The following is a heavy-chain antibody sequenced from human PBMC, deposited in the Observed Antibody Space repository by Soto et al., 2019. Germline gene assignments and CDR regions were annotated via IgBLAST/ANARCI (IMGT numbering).Heavy chain of an antibody. V-gene: IGHV1-69*01. D-gene: IGHD2-2*01. Sequence: QVQLVQSGAEVKKPGSSVKVSCKASGGTFSSYAISWVRQAPGQGLEWMGGIIPIFGTANYAQKFQGRVTITADESTSTDDMELSSLRSEDTAVYYCARGRDVVVVPAGTYYYYYYGMDVWGQGTTVTVSS. CDR1: GGTFSSYA. J-gene: IGHJ6*02. CDR2: IIPIFGTA. CDR3: ARGRDVVVVPAGTYYYYYYGMDV.